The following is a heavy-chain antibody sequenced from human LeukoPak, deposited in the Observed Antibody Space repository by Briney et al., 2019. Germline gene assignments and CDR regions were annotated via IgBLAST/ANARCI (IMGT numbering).Heavy chain of an antibody. CDR3: ARRYCTNGVCLQAFDI. CDR1: GFTFSSYA. Sequence: GGSLRLSCAASGFTFSSYAMSWVRQAPGKGLEWVSAISGSGGSTYYADSVKGRFTISRDNSKNTLYLQMNSLRAEDTAVYYCARRYCTNGVCLQAFDIWGQGTMVTVSS. CDR2: ISGSGGST. V-gene: IGHV3-23*01. D-gene: IGHD2-8*01. J-gene: IGHJ3*02.